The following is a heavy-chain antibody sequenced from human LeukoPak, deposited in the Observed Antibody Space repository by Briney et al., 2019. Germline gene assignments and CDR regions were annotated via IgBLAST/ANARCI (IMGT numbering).Heavy chain of an antibody. CDR2: ISVYNGDT. D-gene: IGHD3-10*01. CDR1: GYTFVSYG. Sequence: ASVKVSCKASGYTFVSYGITWVRQAHGQGLECMGWISVYNGDTKYAQNLQGRVTLTTDTSTSTAYMELRSLRSDDTAVYYCVRGGGFNSGFEYWGQGTLVIVSS. J-gene: IGHJ4*02. V-gene: IGHV1-18*04. CDR3: VRGGGFNSGFEY.